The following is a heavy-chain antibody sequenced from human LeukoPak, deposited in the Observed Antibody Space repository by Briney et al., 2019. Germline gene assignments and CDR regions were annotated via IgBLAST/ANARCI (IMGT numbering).Heavy chain of an antibody. CDR3: ARGAVAGTSYNWFDP. CDR1: GYTFTSYA. J-gene: IGHJ5*02. V-gene: IGHV1-3*01. Sequence: ASVKVSCKASGYTFTSYAMHWVRQAPGQRLEWMGWINAGNGNTKYSQKFQGRVTITRVTSASTAYMELSSLRSGDTAVYYCARGAVAGTSYNWFDPWGQGTLVTVSS. D-gene: IGHD6-19*01. CDR2: INAGNGNT.